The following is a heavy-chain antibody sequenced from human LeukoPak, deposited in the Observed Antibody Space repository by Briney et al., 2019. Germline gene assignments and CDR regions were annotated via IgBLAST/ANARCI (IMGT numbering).Heavy chain of an antibody. CDR3: ATGSNYYGTFDY. Sequence: GGSLRLSCAASGFTFHDSAMHWVRQAPGKGLEWVSSISWNSGNMGYADSVKGRFTISRDNVKNSLYLQMNSLKAEDTALYYCATGSNYYGTFDYWGQGTLVTVSS. V-gene: IGHV3-9*01. CDR1: GFTFHDSA. CDR2: ISWNSGNM. J-gene: IGHJ4*02. D-gene: IGHD3-10*01.